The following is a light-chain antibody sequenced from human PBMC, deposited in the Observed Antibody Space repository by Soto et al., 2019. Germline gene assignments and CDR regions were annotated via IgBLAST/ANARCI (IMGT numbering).Light chain of an antibody. Sequence: QSVLTQPPSASGTPGQRVTISCSGSSSNFGKSIVSWYQHLPGRAPQVLIYGNSQRASGVPVRFSGSKSATSASLAISGLLSEDEADYYCHSYDNSLSGSRVFGGGTKLTVL. CDR1: SSNFGKSI. V-gene: IGLV1-44*01. CDR2: GNS. J-gene: IGLJ3*02. CDR3: HSYDNSLSGSRV.